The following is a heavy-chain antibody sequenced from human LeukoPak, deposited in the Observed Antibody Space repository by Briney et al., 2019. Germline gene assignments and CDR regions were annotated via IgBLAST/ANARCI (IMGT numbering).Heavy chain of an antibody. CDR1: GFPFSSKE. CDR2: ISSSGNAI. D-gene: IGHD3-22*01. Sequence: GGSLRLSCAASGFPFSSKEMNWVRQAPGKGLEWVSYISSSGNAIYYADTVKRRFTISRDNAKNSLYLQMNSLRAEDTAVYYCARDPRGSGLGYWGQGTLVTVSS. J-gene: IGHJ4*02. CDR3: ARDPRGSGLGY. V-gene: IGHV3-48*03.